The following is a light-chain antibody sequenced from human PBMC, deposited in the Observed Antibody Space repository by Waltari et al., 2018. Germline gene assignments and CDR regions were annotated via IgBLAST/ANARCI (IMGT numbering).Light chain of an antibody. Sequence: SYELTQPPSVSVSPGQTASIPCPGENLDDTYVCWYQQRPGQSPVLVIYQDTKRPSGIPARFSGSTSVNTATLTISGTQTLDEADYYCHVWDSTTVVFGGGTKLTVL. V-gene: IGLV3-1*01. CDR2: QDT. J-gene: IGLJ2*01. CDR1: NLDDTY. CDR3: HVWDSTTVV.